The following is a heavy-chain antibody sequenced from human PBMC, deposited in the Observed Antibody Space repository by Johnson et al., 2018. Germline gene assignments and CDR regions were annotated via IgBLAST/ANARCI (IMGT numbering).Heavy chain of an antibody. V-gene: IGHV3-30*18. J-gene: IGHJ6*02. CDR3: AKSTWYRGYDRGFYYYYGMDV. CDR1: GFTFSSYG. CDR2: ISYDGSNK. Sequence: QVQLVQSGGGVVQPGRSLRLSCAASGFTFSSYGMHWVRQAPGKGLEWVAVISYDGSNKYNADSVKGRFTISRDNSKNTLYLQMNSLRAEGTAVYYCAKSTWYRGYDRGFYYYYGMDVWGQGTTVTVSS. D-gene: IGHD5-12*01.